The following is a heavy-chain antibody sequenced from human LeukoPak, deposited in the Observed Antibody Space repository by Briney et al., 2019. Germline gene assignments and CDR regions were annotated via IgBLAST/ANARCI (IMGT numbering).Heavy chain of an antibody. Sequence: GASVKVSCKVSGYTLTELSMHWVRQAPGKGLEWMGGFDPEDGETIYAQKFQGRVTMTEDTSTDTAHMELSSLRSEDTAVYYCATDSGYCSGGSCYYPRYWGQGTLVTVSS. CDR1: GYTLTELS. CDR3: ATDSGYCSGGSCYYPRY. J-gene: IGHJ4*02. CDR2: FDPEDGET. V-gene: IGHV1-24*01. D-gene: IGHD2-15*01.